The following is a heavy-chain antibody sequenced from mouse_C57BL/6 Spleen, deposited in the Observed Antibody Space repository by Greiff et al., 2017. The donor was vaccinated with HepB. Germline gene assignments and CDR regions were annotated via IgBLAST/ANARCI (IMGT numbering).Heavy chain of an antibody. Sequence: EVKLMESGGGLVKPGGSLKLSCAASGFTFSSYAMSWVRQTPEKRLEWVATISDGGSYTYYPDNVKGRFTISRDNAKNNLYLQMSHLKSEDTAMYYCARDRLLLHYWGQGTSVTVSS. V-gene: IGHV5-4*01. J-gene: IGHJ4*01. D-gene: IGHD2-10*01. CDR1: GFTFSSYA. CDR3: ARDRLLLHY. CDR2: ISDGGSYT.